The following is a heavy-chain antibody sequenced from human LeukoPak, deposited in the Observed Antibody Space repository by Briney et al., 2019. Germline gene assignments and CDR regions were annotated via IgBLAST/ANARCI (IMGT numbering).Heavy chain of an antibody. CDR2: IIPILGIA. Sequence: SVKVSCKASGGTFSSYAISWVRQAPGQGLEWMGRIIPILGIANYAQKFQGRVTITADKSTSTAYMELSSLRSEDTAVYYCARDPTYYYDSSGRRDIDYWGQGTLVTVSS. V-gene: IGHV1-69*04. D-gene: IGHD3-22*01. CDR3: ARDPTYYYDSSGRRDIDY. J-gene: IGHJ4*02. CDR1: GGTFSSYA.